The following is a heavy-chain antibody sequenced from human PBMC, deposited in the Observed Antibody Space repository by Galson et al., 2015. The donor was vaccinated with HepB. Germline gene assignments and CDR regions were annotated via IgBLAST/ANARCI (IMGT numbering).Heavy chain of an antibody. J-gene: IGHJ4*02. D-gene: IGHD3-10*01. CDR1: GYPFADYG. V-gene: IGHV1-18*01. Sequence: SVKVSCKASGYPFADYGITWVRQAPGQGLERMAWISGLNGNTNYAPKFQDRVTLTADSSTSAAYMELLSLTSDDTAVYYCAREEDGSGNYYSGKPASHAIDYWGQGTLVTVSS. CDR3: AREEDGSGNYYSGKPASHAIDY. CDR2: ISGLNGNT.